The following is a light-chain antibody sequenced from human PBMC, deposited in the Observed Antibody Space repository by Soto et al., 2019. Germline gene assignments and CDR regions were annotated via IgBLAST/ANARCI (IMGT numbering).Light chain of an antibody. CDR2: EVS. J-gene: IGLJ1*01. V-gene: IGLV2-14*01. Sequence: QSALTQPASVSGSPGQSITISCTGTSSDVGGYNYVSWYQQHPGKAPKLMIYEVSNRPSGVSNRFSGSKSGNTASLTISGLQAEDEADYYCSSYTSSPGVFGTGTKVIVL. CDR1: SSDVGGYNY. CDR3: SSYTSSPGV.